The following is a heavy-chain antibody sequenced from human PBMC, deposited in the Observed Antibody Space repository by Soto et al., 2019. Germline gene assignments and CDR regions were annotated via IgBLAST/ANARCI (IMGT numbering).Heavy chain of an antibody. J-gene: IGHJ6*02. Sequence: GGSLRLSCAASGFTFSSYSMNWVRQAPGKGLEWVSYISSSSSTIYYADSVKGRFTISRDNAKNSLYLQMNSLRDEDTYVYYCARWALLDYYYYGMDVWGQGTTVTVSS. CDR2: ISSSSSTI. CDR3: ARWALLDYYYYGMDV. D-gene: IGHD3-10*01. CDR1: GFTFSSYS. V-gene: IGHV3-48*02.